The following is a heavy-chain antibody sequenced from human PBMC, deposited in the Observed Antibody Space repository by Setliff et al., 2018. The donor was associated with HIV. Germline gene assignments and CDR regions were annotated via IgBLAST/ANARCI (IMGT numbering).Heavy chain of an antibody. Sequence: GSLRLSCAASGFTFSNFWMDWVRQAPGKGLEWVATIKKDGSEIYYADSVKGRFTISRDNAKKSLYLKVNSLRAEDTAVYYCARSTHYWGQGTLVTVSS. CDR2: IKKDGSEI. CDR1: GFTFSNFW. J-gene: IGHJ4*02. CDR3: ARSTHY. V-gene: IGHV3-7*01.